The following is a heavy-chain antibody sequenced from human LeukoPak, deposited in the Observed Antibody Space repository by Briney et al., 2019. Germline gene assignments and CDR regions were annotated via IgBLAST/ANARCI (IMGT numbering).Heavy chain of an antibody. CDR2: ISSSGSTT. Sequence: GGSLRLSCAASGFTFTSYEMNWVRQAPGKGLEWVSYISSSGSTTYYADSMKGRFTISRDNAKNSLYLQMNSLRAEDTAVYYCARVGTYYYDSSGYRHDAFDIWGQGTMVTVSS. V-gene: IGHV3-48*03. D-gene: IGHD3-22*01. CDR1: GFTFTSYE. CDR3: ARVGTYYYDSSGYRHDAFDI. J-gene: IGHJ3*02.